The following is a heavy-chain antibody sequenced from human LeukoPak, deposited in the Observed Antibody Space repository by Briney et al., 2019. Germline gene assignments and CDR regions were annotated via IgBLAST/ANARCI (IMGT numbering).Heavy chain of an antibody. J-gene: IGHJ4*02. Sequence: ASVKVSYKASGYTFTSYDINWVRQATGQGLEWMVWMNPNSGNTGYAQKFQGRVTMTRNTSISTAYMELSSLRSEDTAVYYCARALLWFGELLLFDYWGQGTLVTVSS. CDR1: GYTFTSYD. CDR2: MNPNSGNT. D-gene: IGHD3-10*01. CDR3: ARALLWFGELLLFDY. V-gene: IGHV1-8*01.